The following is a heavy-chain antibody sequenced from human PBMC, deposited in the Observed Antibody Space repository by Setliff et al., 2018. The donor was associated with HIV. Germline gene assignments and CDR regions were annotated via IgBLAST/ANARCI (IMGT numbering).Heavy chain of an antibody. CDR3: ARQGVDYGDPNDY. Sequence: SETLSLTCDVSGVSISDNNWWSWVRQPPGRGLEWIGEVYHTGSTNYNPSLKSRVTISVDTSKNTFSLKLTSVTAADTAFYYCARQGVDYGDPNDYWGQGTLVTVSS. J-gene: IGHJ4*02. V-gene: IGHV4-4*02. D-gene: IGHD4-17*01. CDR1: GVSISDNNW. CDR2: VYHTGST.